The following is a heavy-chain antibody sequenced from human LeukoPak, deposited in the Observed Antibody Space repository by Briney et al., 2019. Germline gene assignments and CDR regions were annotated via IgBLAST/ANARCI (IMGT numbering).Heavy chain of an antibody. V-gene: IGHV3-21*01. D-gene: IGHD3-10*01. CDR3: ARVSLVWFGEFVYNWFDP. Sequence: GGSLRLSCAASGFTFSSYSMNWVRQAPGKGLEWVSSISSSSSYIYYADSVKGRFTISRDNAKNSLYLQMNSLRAEDTAVYYCARVSLVWFGEFVYNWFDPWGQGTRVTVSS. CDR1: GFTFSSYS. J-gene: IGHJ5*02. CDR2: ISSSSSYI.